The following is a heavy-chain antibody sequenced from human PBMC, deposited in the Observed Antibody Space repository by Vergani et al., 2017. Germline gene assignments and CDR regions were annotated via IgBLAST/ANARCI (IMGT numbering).Heavy chain of an antibody. CDR3: AKELAPIAAAGTPFDH. D-gene: IGHD6-13*01. J-gene: IGHJ4*02. V-gene: IGHV3-9*01. Sequence: EVQLVESGGGLVQPGRSLRLSCAASGFTFDNYAMHWVRQTPGKGLEWVSGISRNSDSTGYADPVKGRFTISRDNAKNSLYLQMNSLRVEDTALYYCAKELAPIAAAGTPFDHWGQGTLDTVSS. CDR1: GFTFDNYA. CDR2: ISRNSDST.